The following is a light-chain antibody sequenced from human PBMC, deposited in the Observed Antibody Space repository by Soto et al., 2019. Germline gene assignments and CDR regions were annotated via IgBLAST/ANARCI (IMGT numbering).Light chain of an antibody. CDR2: DAS. CDR1: QSVSSY. V-gene: IGKV3-11*01. J-gene: IGKJ4*01. CDR3: QQLSNWPPLT. Sequence: SPGTLSVKKEERATLSCRASQSVSSYLAWYQQKPGQAPRLLIYDASNRATGIPARFSGSGSGTDFTLTISSLEPEDFAVYYCQQLSNWPPLTFGGGTKVDI.